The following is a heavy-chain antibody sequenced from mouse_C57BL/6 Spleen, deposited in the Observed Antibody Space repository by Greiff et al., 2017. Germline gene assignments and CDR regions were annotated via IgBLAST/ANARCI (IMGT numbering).Heavy chain of an antibody. CDR3: AREVGGYGSSLFDY. CDR1: GYTFTSYW. Sequence: VQLQQPGAELVRPGSSVKLSCKASGYTFTSYWMHWVKQRPIQGLEWIGNIDPSDSETHYNQKFKDKATLTVDKSSSTAYMQLSSLTSEDSAVYYCAREVGGYGSSLFDYWGQGTTLTVSS. J-gene: IGHJ2*01. V-gene: IGHV1-52*01. CDR2: IDPSDSET. D-gene: IGHD1-1*01.